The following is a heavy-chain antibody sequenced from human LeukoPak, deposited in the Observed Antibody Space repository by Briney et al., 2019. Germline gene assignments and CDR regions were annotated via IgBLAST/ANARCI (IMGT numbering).Heavy chain of an antibody. CDR3: ARAGAVVDNWFDP. D-gene: IGHD2-15*01. CDR2: IIPIFGTA. Sequence: SVKVSCKASGGTFSSYAISWVRQAPGQGLEWMGGIIPIFGTANYAQKFQGRVTITADESTSTAYMELSSLRSDDTAVYYCARAGAVVDNWFDPWGQGTLVTVSS. CDR1: GGTFSSYA. V-gene: IGHV1-69*13. J-gene: IGHJ5*02.